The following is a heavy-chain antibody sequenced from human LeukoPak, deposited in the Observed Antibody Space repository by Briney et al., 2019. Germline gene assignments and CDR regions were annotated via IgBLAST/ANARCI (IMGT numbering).Heavy chain of an antibody. Sequence: GGSLRLSCAASGFTFSSYAMHWVRQAPGKGLEWVAVISYDGSNKYYADSVKGRFTISRDNSKNTLYLQMNSLRAEDTAVYYCARGFEEEEVPAAMGYWGQGTLVTVSS. V-gene: IGHV3-30-3*01. J-gene: IGHJ4*02. CDR1: GFTFSSYA. D-gene: IGHD2-2*01. CDR3: ARGFEEEEVPAAMGY. CDR2: ISYDGSNK.